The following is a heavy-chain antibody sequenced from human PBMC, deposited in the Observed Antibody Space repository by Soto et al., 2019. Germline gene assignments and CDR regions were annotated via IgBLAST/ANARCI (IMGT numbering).Heavy chain of an antibody. CDR3: AGREQNCGTSTCGLDP. CDR1: GYSFSDYW. V-gene: IGHV5-51*01. D-gene: IGHD2-21*01. Sequence: GESLKISCKASGYSFSDYWIGWVRQMPGRGLEWMGIIYPGDSDTRYSASFQGQVTISADKSISPPSLQWSSLKASDTAWYYGAGREQNCGTSTCGLDPGGQGTWSPSPQ. CDR2: IYPGDSDT. J-gene: IGHJ5*02.